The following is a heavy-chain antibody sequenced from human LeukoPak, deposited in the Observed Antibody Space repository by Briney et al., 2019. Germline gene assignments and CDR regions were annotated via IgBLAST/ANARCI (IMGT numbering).Heavy chain of an antibody. J-gene: IGHJ3*02. D-gene: IGHD7-27*01. Sequence: PGRSLRLSCAASGFTFSSNDIHWVRQAPGKGLEWVVVISYDGTNKYCADSVKGRFTISRDNSKNTLYLQMNSLRAEDTALYYCAREILTGYAFDIWGQGTMVTVSS. CDR3: AREILTGYAFDI. V-gene: IGHV3-30-3*01. CDR1: GFTFSSND. CDR2: ISYDGTNK.